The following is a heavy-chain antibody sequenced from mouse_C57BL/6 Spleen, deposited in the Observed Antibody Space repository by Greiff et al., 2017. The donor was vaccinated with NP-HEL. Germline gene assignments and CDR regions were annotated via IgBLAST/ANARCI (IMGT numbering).Heavy chain of an antibody. D-gene: IGHD1-1*01. CDR2: INPNNGGT. V-gene: IGHV1-26*01. J-gene: IGHJ4*01. CDR3: ARYHYYGSSYGAMDY. Sequence: EVQLQQSGPELVKPGASVKISCKASGYTFTDYYMNWVKQSHGKSLEWIGDINPNNGGTSYNQKFKGKATLTVDKSSSTAYMELRSLTSEDSAVYYCARYHYYGSSYGAMDYWGQGTSVTVSS. CDR1: GYTFTDYY.